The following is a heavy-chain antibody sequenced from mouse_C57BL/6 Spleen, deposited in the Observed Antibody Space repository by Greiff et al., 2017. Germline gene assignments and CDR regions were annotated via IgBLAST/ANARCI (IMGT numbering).Heavy chain of an antibody. CDR3: ARVYDCPFDY. CDR1: GYTFTSYW. CDR2: IDPNSGGT. V-gene: IGHV1-72*01. J-gene: IGHJ2*01. D-gene: IGHD2-3*01. Sequence: QVQLQQPGAELVKPGASVTLSCKASGYTFTSYWMHWVKQRPGRGLEWIGRIDPNSGGTKYNEKFKSKATLTVDKPSSTAYMQLSRLTSEDSAVYYCARVYDCPFDYWGKGTTLTVSS.